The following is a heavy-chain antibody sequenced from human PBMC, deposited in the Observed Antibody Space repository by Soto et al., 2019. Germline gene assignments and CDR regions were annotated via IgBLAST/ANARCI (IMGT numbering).Heavy chain of an antibody. D-gene: IGHD2-21*02. Sequence: QVQLVQSGAEVKKPGASVKVSCKVSGYTFTRNYMHWMRQAPGQGPEWMGWINPRNCDTDYAQKFQVRVTSTRGSSISSDYMDLSRVTSDDTAIYFSLIGGGVDVVTPTRSMLDSLGQGTMLTFSS. J-gene: IGHJ5*01. CDR2: INPRNCDT. CDR3: LIGGGVDVVTPTRSMLDS. V-gene: IGHV1-2*02. CDR1: GYTFTRNY.